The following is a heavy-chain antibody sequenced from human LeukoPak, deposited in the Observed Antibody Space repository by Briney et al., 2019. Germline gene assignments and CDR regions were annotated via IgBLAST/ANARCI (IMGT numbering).Heavy chain of an antibody. CDR2: IKEDGSEK. V-gene: IGHV3-7*01. CDR3: ARRQIWFWGFDY. D-gene: IGHD3-10*01. J-gene: IGHJ4*02. CDR1: GFTFSRYW. Sequence: PGGSLRLSCAASGFTFSRYWMGWVRQAPGKGLERVAKIKEDGSEKYYVDSVKGRFTISRDNAENSLYLQMNSLRVEDRAVYYCARRQIWFWGFDYWGQGTLVTVSS.